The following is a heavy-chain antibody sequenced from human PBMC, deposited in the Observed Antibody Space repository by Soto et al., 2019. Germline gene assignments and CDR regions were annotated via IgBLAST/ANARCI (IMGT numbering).Heavy chain of an antibody. Sequence: GGSLRLSCAASGFTFSSYAMSWVRQAPGKGLEWVSAISGSGGSTYYADSVKGRFTISRDNSKNTLYLQMNSLRAEDKAVYYCAKDRVELFFFRVKFDYWGQGTLVTVSS. CDR2: ISGSGGST. V-gene: IGHV3-23*01. J-gene: IGHJ4*02. D-gene: IGHD2-15*01. CDR3: AKDRVELFFFRVKFDY. CDR1: GFTFSSYA.